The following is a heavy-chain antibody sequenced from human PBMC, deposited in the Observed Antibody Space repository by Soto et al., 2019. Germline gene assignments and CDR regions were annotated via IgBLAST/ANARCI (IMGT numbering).Heavy chain of an antibody. CDR3: ARPPGYISDWYYFDL. CDR1: GYTFTGYY. D-gene: IGHD3-9*01. Sequence: ASVKVSCKAPGYTFTGYYMHWVRQAPGQGFEWMGRISPKSGGTNYAQKFEGRVTMTWDTSLKTAYMELSSLISEDTAAYYCARPPGYISDWYYFDLWGQGTLVTVSS. J-gene: IGHJ4*02. V-gene: IGHV1-2*02. CDR2: ISPKSGGT.